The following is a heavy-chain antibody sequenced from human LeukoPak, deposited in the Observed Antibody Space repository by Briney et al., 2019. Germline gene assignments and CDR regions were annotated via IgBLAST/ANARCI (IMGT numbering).Heavy chain of an antibody. Sequence: SETLSLTCTVSGGSISSYYWSWIRQPPGKGLEWIGYIYYSGSTNYNPSLKSRITISVDTSKNQFSLKLSSMTAADTAVYYCARGQFDSSGYYYGFDYWGQGTLVTVSS. V-gene: IGHV4-59*01. CDR2: IYYSGST. CDR1: GGSISSYY. J-gene: IGHJ4*02. D-gene: IGHD3-22*01. CDR3: ARGQFDSSGYYYGFDY.